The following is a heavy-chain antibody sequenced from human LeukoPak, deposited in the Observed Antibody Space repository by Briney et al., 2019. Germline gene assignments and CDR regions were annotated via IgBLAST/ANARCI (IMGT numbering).Heavy chain of an antibody. J-gene: IGHJ3*02. CDR3: AREGADYGDYDDAFDI. CDR1: GFTFSSYW. CDR2: INSDGSST. V-gene: IGHV3-74*01. Sequence: GGSLRLSCAASGFTFSSYWMHWVRHAPGKGLVWVSRINSDGSSTSYADSVKGRFTISRDNAKNTLYLQMNSLRAEDTAVYYCAREGADYGDYDDAFDIWGQGTMVTVSS. D-gene: IGHD4-17*01.